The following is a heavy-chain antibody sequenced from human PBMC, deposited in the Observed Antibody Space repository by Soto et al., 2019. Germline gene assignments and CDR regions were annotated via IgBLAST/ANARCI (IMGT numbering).Heavy chain of an antibody. D-gene: IGHD3-9*01. J-gene: IGHJ4*02. Sequence: EVQLVESGGGLVKPGGSLRLSCAASGFTFSSYDMNWVRQAPGKGLEWVSSISTSSASIRYADSVKGRFTISRDNTKNSLYLQMNSLRAEDTAVYYWARWRGYDILTVYPGSYFDYWGQGTLVTVSS. CDR2: ISTSSASI. V-gene: IGHV3-21*02. CDR3: ARWRGYDILTVYPGSYFDY. CDR1: GFTFSSYD.